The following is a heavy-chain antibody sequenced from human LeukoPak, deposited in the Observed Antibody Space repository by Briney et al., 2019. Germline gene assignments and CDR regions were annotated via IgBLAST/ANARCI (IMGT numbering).Heavy chain of an antibody. CDR2: IYHSGST. V-gene: IGHV4-38-2*02. CDR3: ARGYSGYDPPMDNWFDP. CDR1: GYSISSGYY. J-gene: IGHJ5*02. D-gene: IGHD5-12*01. Sequence: PSETLSLTCTVSGYSISSGYYWGWIRQPPGKGLEWIGSIYHSGSTYYNPSLKSRVTISVDTFKNQFSLKLSSVTAADTAVYYCARGYSGYDPPMDNWFDPWGQGTLVTVSS.